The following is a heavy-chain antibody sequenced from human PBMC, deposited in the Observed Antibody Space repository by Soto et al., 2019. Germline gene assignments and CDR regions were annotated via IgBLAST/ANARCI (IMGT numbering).Heavy chain of an antibody. J-gene: IGHJ4*02. Sequence: PSETLSLTCTVSDGSSSSYKWSWIRQPPGRGLEWIGSIYYSGSTYYNQSLKSRLTISVDTSKNQFSLKLSPVTAGDTAVYYCARHLDVVVAGDSYFDYWGRGTLVTVS. CDR3: ARHLDVVVAGDSYFDY. CDR2: IYYSGST. CDR1: DGSSSSYK. V-gene: IGHV4-59*05. D-gene: IGHD2-15*01.